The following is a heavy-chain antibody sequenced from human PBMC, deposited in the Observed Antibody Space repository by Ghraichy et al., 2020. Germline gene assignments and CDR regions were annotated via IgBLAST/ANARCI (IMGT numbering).Heavy chain of an antibody. Sequence: SETLSLTCSVSGGSISSGGYDWSWIRQHPGKGLEWIGYIYYSGSSYYNPSLKSRVSISVDTSKNQFSLKLSSLTAADTAVYYCARSPEAYCSTSCAAPYYYYYMDVWGKGTTVTVSS. V-gene: IGHV4-31*03. D-gene: IGHD2-2*01. CDR2: IYYSGSS. J-gene: IGHJ6*03. CDR1: GGSISSGGYD. CDR3: ARSPEAYCSTSCAAPYYYYYMDV.